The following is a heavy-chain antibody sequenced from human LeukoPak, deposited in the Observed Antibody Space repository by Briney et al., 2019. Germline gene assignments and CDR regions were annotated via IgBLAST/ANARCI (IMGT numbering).Heavy chain of an antibody. V-gene: IGHV4-34*01. CDR3: ARGRRLGYCSSTSCHTTGMP. CDR1: GGSFSGYY. Sequence: SETLSLTCAVYGGSFSGYYWSWIRQPPGKGLEWIGEINHRGSTHYNPSLKSRVTISVDTSKNQFSLKLSSVTAADTAVYYCARGRRLGYCSSTSCHTTGMPWGQGTLVTVSS. J-gene: IGHJ5*02. D-gene: IGHD2-2*02. CDR2: INHRGST.